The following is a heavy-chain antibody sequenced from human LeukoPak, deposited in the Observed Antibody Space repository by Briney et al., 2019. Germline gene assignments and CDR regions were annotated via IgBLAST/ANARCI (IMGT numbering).Heavy chain of an antibody. CDR3: ARHETIAAARGFDP. V-gene: IGHV4-39*01. CDR2: IYYSGST. D-gene: IGHD6-13*01. Sequence: GSLRLSCAASGFTFSSYSMNWVRQPPGKGLEWIGSIYYSGSTYYNPSLKSRVTTSVDTSKNQFSLKVTSVTAADTAVYYCARHETIAAARGFDPWGQGTLVTVSS. J-gene: IGHJ5*02. CDR1: GFTFSSYSMN.